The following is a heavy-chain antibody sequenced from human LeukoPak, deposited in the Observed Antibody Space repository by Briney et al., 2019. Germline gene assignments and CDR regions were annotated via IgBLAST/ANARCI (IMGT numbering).Heavy chain of an antibody. CDR1: GFTFSNYA. Sequence: GGSLRLSCAASGFTFSNYAMSWVHQAPGKGLEWVSYISSSSSTIYYADSVKGRFTISRDNAKNSLYLQMNSLRAEDTAVYYCARESYYDFWSGYYWFDPWGQGTLVTVSS. J-gene: IGHJ5*02. CDR2: ISSSSSTI. V-gene: IGHV3-48*01. CDR3: ARESYYDFWSGYYWFDP. D-gene: IGHD3-3*01.